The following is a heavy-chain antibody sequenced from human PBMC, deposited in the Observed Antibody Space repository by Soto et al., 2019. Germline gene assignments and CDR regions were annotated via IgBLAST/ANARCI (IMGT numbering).Heavy chain of an antibody. V-gene: IGHV4-59*08. D-gene: IGHD5-18*01. CDR3: ARLYGYPYYYYYMDV. Sequence: ETLSLICTVSGGAISSYYWSWIRQPPGKGLEWIGYIYYSGSTNYNPSLKSRVTISVDTSKNQFSLKLSSVTAADTAVYYCARLYGYPYYYYYMDVWGKGTTVTVSS. CDR1: GGAISSYY. CDR2: IYYSGST. J-gene: IGHJ6*03.